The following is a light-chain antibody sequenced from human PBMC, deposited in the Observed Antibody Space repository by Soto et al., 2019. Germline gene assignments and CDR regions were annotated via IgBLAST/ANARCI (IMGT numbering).Light chain of an antibody. Sequence: IPLTQSPSSLSASVGDRVAITCRASRGIYDSLAWYQQKPGKAPKLLISAASTLKNGVPSRFSGSGSGTDFTLTISGLQPEDFATYYCQQLNTYPFTFGPGTKVDI. CDR2: AAS. J-gene: IGKJ3*01. CDR1: RGIYDS. V-gene: IGKV1-9*01. CDR3: QQLNTYPFT.